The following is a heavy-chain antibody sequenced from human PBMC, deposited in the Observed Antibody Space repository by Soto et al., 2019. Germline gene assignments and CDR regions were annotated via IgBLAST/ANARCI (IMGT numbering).Heavy chain of an antibody. CDR2: VSYDGSKQ. CDR1: GFTFSNYA. V-gene: IGHV3-30-3*01. Sequence: QVQLVESGGGVVQPGRSLRDSCAASGFTFSNYAMHWVRQAPGKGLEWVAVVSYDGSKQFYADSVEGRFTISRDSSKSTLYLHMDNLRDEDTAVYYCARDRVYYYDNSGYYNFDYWGQGTLVTVSS. D-gene: IGHD3-22*01. CDR3: ARDRVYYYDNSGYYNFDY. J-gene: IGHJ4*02.